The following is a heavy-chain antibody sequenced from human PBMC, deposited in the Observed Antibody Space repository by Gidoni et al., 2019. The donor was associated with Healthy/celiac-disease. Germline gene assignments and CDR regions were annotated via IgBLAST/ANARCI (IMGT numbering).Heavy chain of an antibody. CDR1: GFSLSNARMG. J-gene: IGHJ5*02. D-gene: IGHD6-13*01. CDR3: ARTVRTGYSSSWYWFDP. V-gene: IGHV2-26*01. CDR2: IFSNDEK. Sequence: QVTLKESGPVLVKPTETLTLTCTVSGFSLSNARMGVSWIRQTPGKALEWLAHIFSNDEKSYSTSLKSRLTISKDTSKSQVVLTMTNMDPVDTATYYCARTVRTGYSSSWYWFDPWGQGTLVTVPS.